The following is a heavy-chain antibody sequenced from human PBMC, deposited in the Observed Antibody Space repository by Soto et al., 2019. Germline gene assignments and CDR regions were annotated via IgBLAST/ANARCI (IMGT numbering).Heavy chain of an antibody. CDR1: GFSLSTSGVG. D-gene: IGHD6-13*01. Sequence: SGPTLVNPTQTLTLTCTFSGFSLSTSGVGVGWIRQPPGKALEWLALIYWDNYKQYSPSLKNRFTITKDTSKNQVVLTMTKMEPVDTGTYYCARVMGSGTVGVFDYWGQGTLVTVSS. V-gene: IGHV2-5*02. CDR3: ARVMGSGTVGVFDY. J-gene: IGHJ4*02. CDR2: IYWDNYK.